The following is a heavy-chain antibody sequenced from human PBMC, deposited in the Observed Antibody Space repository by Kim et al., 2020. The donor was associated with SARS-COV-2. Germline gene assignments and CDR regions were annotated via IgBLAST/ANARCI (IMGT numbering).Heavy chain of an antibody. CDR2: ISSNGGST. J-gene: IGHJ3*02. D-gene: IGHD3-22*01. V-gene: IGHV3-64*01. Sequence: GGSLRLSCAASGFTFSSYAMHWVRQAPGKGLEYVSAISSNGGSTYYANSVKGRFTISRDNSKNTLYLQMGSLRAEDMAVYYCARSRRPITMIVVDGAFDIWGQGTMVTVSS. CDR3: ARSRRPITMIVVDGAFDI. CDR1: GFTFSSYA.